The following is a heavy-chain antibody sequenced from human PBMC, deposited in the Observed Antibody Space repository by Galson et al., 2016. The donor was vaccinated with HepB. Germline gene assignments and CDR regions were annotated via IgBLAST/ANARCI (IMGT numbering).Heavy chain of an antibody. CDR2: IYPGDFDI. CDR1: GYTFDSYW. J-gene: IGHJ6*02. V-gene: IGHV5-51*01. CDR3: ARSLTGSYYFWGAIYSYYAMDV. Sequence: QSGAEVKKPGESLKISCRGSGYTFDSYWIGWVRQMPGKGLEWMAIIYPGDFDIRYSPSFQGQVTISVDKSISTAYLQWSSLTASDTAMYYCARSLTGSYYFWGAIYSYYAMDVWGQGTTVIVS. D-gene: IGHD3-3*01.